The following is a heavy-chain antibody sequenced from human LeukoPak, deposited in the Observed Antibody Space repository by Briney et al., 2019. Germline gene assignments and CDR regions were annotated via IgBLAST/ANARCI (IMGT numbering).Heavy chain of an antibody. Sequence: ASETLSLTCTVSGGSISSYYWSWIRQPPGKGLEWIGYIYYSGSTNYNPSLKSRVTISVDTSKNQFSLKLSSVTAADTAVYYCARDRAGIGPYYDYYYGMDVWGQGTTVTVSS. CDR3: ARDRAGIGPYYDYYYGMDV. CDR1: GGSISSYY. V-gene: IGHV4-59*01. CDR2: IYYSGST. D-gene: IGHD3-10*01. J-gene: IGHJ6*02.